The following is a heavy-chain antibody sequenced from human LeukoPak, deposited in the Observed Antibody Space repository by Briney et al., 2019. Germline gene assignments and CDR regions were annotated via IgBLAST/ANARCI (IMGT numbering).Heavy chain of an antibody. CDR3: AKDLPYGSGSYYNMGDY. V-gene: IGHV3-21*04. CDR2: SSYSM. D-gene: IGHD3-10*01. Sequence: SSYSMYYADSMKGRFIISRDNARNSLFLQMNSLRAEDTAVYYCAKDLPYGSGSYYNMGDYWGQGTLVTVSS. J-gene: IGHJ4*02.